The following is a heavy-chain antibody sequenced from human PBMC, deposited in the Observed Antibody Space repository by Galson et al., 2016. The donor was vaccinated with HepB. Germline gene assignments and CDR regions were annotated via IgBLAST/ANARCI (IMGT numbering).Heavy chain of an antibody. V-gene: IGHV3-30*04. Sequence: SLRLSCAASGFIFSNYAVLWVRQAPGKGPEWVAAISEDGSTRDYIDSVKGRLTVSRDNSKNTFYLQMNSLRAEDRAVYYCAKLGVSDSGSAAYWGQGTLVTVSS. CDR1: GFIFSNYA. D-gene: IGHD2-15*01. CDR3: AKLGVSDSGSAAY. J-gene: IGHJ4*02. CDR2: ISEDGSTR.